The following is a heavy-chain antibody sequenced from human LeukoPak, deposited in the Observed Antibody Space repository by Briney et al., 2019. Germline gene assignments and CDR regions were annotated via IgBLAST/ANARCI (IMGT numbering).Heavy chain of an antibody. CDR2: IYSGGST. Sequence: GGSLRLSCAASGFTVSSNYMSWVRQAPGKGLEWVSVIYSGGSTYYADSVKGRFTISRDNSKNTLYLQMNSLRAEDTAVYYCARGSSSRVPYYGMDVWGQGTTVTVSS. V-gene: IGHV3-53*01. D-gene: IGHD6-13*01. J-gene: IGHJ6*02. CDR3: ARGSSSRVPYYGMDV. CDR1: GFTVSSNY.